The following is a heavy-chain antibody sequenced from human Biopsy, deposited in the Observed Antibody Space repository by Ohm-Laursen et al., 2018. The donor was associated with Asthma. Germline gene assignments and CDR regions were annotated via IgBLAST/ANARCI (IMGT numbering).Heavy chain of an antibody. D-gene: IGHD3-10*01. Sequence: TLSLTWTVSGDSISSPAYYWSWVRQPPGKGLEWIGYISYSGTPFYHPSLMSRLIISLDTTKNQFSLKLSSVTAADPAVYYCARVRGDGSRRSIDIYFGMDVWGQGTPVTVSS. J-gene: IGHJ6*02. CDR3: ARVRGDGSRRSIDIYFGMDV. V-gene: IGHV4-31*02. CDR2: ISYSGTP. CDR1: GDSISSPAYY.